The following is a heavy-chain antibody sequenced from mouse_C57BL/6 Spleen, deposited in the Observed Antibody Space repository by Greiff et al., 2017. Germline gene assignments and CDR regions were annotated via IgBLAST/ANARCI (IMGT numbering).Heavy chain of an antibody. CDR1: GYSITSGYY. D-gene: IGHD2-12*01. Sequence: VQLQQSGPGLVKPSQSLSLTCSVTGYSITSGYYWNWIRQFPGNKLEWMGYISYDGSNNYNPSLKNRIPITRDTSTNQFFLKWNSVTTEDTATCYCARDYDDWYFDVWGTGTPVTVSS. CDR3: ARDYDDWYFDV. V-gene: IGHV3-6*01. CDR2: ISYDGSN. J-gene: IGHJ1*03.